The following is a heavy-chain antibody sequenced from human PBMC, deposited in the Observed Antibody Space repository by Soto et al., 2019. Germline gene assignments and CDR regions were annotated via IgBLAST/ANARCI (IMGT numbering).Heavy chain of an antibody. V-gene: IGHV4-34*12. D-gene: IGHD3-22*01. Sequence: QVQLQQWGAGLLKPSETLSLTCAVSGGSFSGYYWSWIRQPPGKGLEWIGGLFYGGSTNYSPSLKSRVTISVYTSKNQFSLELSSVTAADTAVYYCARPHYDSNTFYYYFDYWGQGTLVTVSS. J-gene: IGHJ4*02. CDR1: GGSFSGYY. CDR2: LFYGGST. CDR3: ARPHYDSNTFYYYFDY.